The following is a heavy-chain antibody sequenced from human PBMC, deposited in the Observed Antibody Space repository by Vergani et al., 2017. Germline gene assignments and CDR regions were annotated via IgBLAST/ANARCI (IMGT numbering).Heavy chain of an antibody. CDR3: AKDAQMATIIVLHAFDI. D-gene: IGHD5-24*01. CDR1: GFTFSSYA. V-gene: IGHV3-30*04. CDR2: ISYDGSNK. J-gene: IGHJ3*02. Sequence: QVQLVESGGGVVQPGRSLRLSCAASGFTFSSYAMHWVRQAPGKGLEWVAVISYDGSNKYYADSVKGRFTISRDNSKNTLYMQMNSLRAEDTAVYYCAKDAQMATIIVLHAFDIWGQGTMVTVSS.